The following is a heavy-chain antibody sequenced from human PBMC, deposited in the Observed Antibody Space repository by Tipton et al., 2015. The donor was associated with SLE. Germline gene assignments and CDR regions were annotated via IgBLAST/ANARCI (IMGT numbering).Heavy chain of an antibody. CDR2: IYYTGNT. Sequence: TLSLTCTVSGGSITSHYWSWVRQPPGKGLEWIGNIYYTGNTFYNPSLKSRVTISLDTSKNQFSLKLSSVTAADTAVYYCARERYSRYFDYWAQGTLVTVSS. D-gene: IGHD4-11*01. V-gene: IGHV4-59*11. J-gene: IGHJ4*02. CDR1: GGSITSHY. CDR3: ARERYSRYFDY.